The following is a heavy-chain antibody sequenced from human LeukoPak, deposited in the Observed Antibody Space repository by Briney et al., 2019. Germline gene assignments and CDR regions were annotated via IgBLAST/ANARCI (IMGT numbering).Heavy chain of an antibody. Sequence: GGSLRLSCAASGFTVSSNYMSWVRQAPGKGLEWVSVIYSGGSTYYADSVKGRFTISRDNSKNTLYLQMNSLRAEDTAVYYCAREYSGYGDYGYWGQEPWSPSPQ. CDR3: AREYSGYGDYGY. J-gene: IGHJ4*01. CDR1: GFTVSSNY. D-gene: IGHD4-17*01. V-gene: IGHV3-53*01. CDR2: IYSGGST.